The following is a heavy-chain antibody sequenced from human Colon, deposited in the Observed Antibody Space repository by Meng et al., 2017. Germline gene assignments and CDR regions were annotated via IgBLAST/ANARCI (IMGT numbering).Heavy chain of an antibody. V-gene: IGHV3-66*02. D-gene: IGHD6-19*01. CDR2: IGAGGYI. Sequence: VAGGDGCLQTGSSLRLCCGGSGYILSTNSMNWVLPAQGKGLEWAASIGAGGYIYYADSVKGRFTISRDNSKNTLLLQMNSLQPDDSALYYCARREGIAVAGFIDYWGQGSLVTVSS. CDR3: ARREGIAVAGFIDY. J-gene: IGHJ4*02. CDR1: GYILSTNS.